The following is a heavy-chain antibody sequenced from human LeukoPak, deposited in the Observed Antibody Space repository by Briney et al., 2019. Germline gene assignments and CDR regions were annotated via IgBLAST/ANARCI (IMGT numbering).Heavy chain of an antibody. D-gene: IGHD2-21*01. Sequence: GGSLRLSCAASGFTFSTYDMNWVRQVSGKDLEWVSSIGTIGDTFYPGSVKGRFTISRENAKNSLYLQMNGLRAGDTAVYYCARATVIGNAPVPGYMDVWGKGTTVTVSS. V-gene: IGHV3-13*01. CDR3: ARATVIGNAPVPGYMDV. J-gene: IGHJ6*03. CDR2: IGTIGDT. CDR1: GFTFSTYD.